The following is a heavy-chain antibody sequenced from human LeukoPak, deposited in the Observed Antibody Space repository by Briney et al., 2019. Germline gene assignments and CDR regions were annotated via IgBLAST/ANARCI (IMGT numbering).Heavy chain of an antibody. Sequence: PSETLSLTCTVSGGPISSSSYYWGWIRQPPGKGLEWIGSIYYSGSTYYNPSLKSRVTISVDTSKNQFSLKLSSVTAADTAVYYCARGRSLTWIQLWSGRHHKYYFDYWGQGTLVTVSS. CDR1: GGPISSSSYY. J-gene: IGHJ4*02. V-gene: IGHV4-39*07. D-gene: IGHD5-18*01. CDR3: ARGRSLTWIQLWSGRHHKYYFDY. CDR2: IYYSGST.